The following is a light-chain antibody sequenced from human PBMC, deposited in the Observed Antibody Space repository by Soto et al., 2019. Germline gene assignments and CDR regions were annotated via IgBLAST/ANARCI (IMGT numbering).Light chain of an antibody. CDR1: QCVSSN. J-gene: IGKJ2*01. CDR2: GAS. V-gene: IGKV3-15*01. Sequence: EIVMTQSPATLSVSPGERATLSCRASQCVSSNFAWYQQKPGQAPRRLIYGASTRATGIPARFSGSGSGTGLTLTISSLQYDGCAGCLCQRYNLGPPYTSGQGTKLEIK. CDR3: QRYNLGPPYT.